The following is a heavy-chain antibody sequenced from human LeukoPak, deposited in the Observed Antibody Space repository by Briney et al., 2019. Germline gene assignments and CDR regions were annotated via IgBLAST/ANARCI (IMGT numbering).Heavy chain of an antibody. CDR1: GGSINRNY. CDR2: VYSRGSI. D-gene: IGHD3-3*01. Sequence: SETLSLTCTVSGGSINRNYWSWTRQPAGKGLEWMGRVYSRGSITYNPSLESRVTMSVDTSKNEFYLKLTSVTAADTAVYFCARVLVSVLVFDIWGQGTVVTVSS. CDR3: ARVLVSVLVFDI. J-gene: IGHJ3*02. V-gene: IGHV4-4*07.